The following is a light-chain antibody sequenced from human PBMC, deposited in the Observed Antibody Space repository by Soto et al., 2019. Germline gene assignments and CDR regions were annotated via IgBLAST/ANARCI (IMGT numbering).Light chain of an antibody. V-gene: IGLV2-14*03. J-gene: IGLJ1*01. Sequence: QSALTQPASVSGSPGQSITISCTGSSSDVGDYNYVAWYQQHPDKAPKLMIFDVSSRPSGVSNRFSGSKSGSTASLTISGVQAEDEADYFGSSYSSSGTLYVFGTGTKLTVL. CDR3: SSYSSSGTLYV. CDR2: DVS. CDR1: SSDVGDYNY.